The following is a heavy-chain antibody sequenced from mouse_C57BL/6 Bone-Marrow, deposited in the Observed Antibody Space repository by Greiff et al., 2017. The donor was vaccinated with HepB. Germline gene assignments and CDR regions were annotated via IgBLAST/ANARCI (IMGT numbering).Heavy chain of an antibody. Sequence: VQLQQSGAELVKPGASVKLSCKASGYTFTEYTIHWVKQRSGQGLEWIGWFYPGSGSIKYNEKFKDKATLTADKSSSTVYMELSRLTSEDSAVYFCARHEVGLNYGSSYGYFDVWGTGTTVTVSS. D-gene: IGHD1-1*01. CDR3: ARHEVGLNYGSSYGYFDV. V-gene: IGHV1-62-2*01. J-gene: IGHJ1*03. CDR1: GYTFTEYT. CDR2: FYPGSGSI.